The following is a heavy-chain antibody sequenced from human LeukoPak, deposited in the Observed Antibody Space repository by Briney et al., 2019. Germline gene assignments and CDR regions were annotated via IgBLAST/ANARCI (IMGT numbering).Heavy chain of an antibody. J-gene: IGHJ4*02. CDR2: INHDGTNT. V-gene: IGHV3-30*02. CDR1: GLTFSSSD. CDR3: TNFDY. Sequence: GGSLRLSCTASGLTFSSSDMHWVRQAPGKGLDWVSLINHDGTNTYYADSVKGRFTISRDNFQNTLYLQMNSLRGEDTAVYYCTNFDYWGQGTLVTVSS.